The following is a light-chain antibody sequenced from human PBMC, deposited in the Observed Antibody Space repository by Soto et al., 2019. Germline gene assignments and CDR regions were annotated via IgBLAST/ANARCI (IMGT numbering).Light chain of an antibody. J-gene: IGKJ3*01. CDR3: QHSDHLPL. CDR2: GAF. CDR1: HDIGNY. V-gene: IGKV1-33*01. Sequence: DIQMTQSPLYLSASIGDRVTITSQASHDIGNYLNWYQQKPGKAPNLVIYGAFNLETWVPSRFSGGGSGTDFTFTISSLRPEDIATYYCQHSDHLPLFGPGTKVDF.